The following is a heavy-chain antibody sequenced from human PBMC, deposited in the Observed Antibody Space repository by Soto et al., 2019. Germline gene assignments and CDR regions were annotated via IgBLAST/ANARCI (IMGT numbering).Heavy chain of an antibody. J-gene: IGHJ4*02. Sequence: PGGSLRLSCVASGFSVDNIFMSWVRQAPGKGLQWVSTISDDGRTYYADSVKGRFSLSRDKSRNTLYLQMNRLRVEDTAVYYCSRDHSSGGYDYRGQGSLVTVS. CDR1: GFSVDNIF. D-gene: IGHD2-8*02. CDR3: SRDHSSGGYDY. V-gene: IGHV3-53*01. CDR2: ISDDGRT.